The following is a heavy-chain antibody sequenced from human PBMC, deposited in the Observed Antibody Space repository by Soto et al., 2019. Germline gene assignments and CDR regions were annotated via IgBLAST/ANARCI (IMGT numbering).Heavy chain of an antibody. CDR2: IYHSGST. CDR1: GGSISSSNW. V-gene: IGHV4-4*02. J-gene: IGHJ4*01. Sequence: SETLSLTCAVSGGSISSSNWWSWVRQPTGKGLEWIGEIYHSGSTNYNPSLKSRVTISVDKSKNQFSLKLSSVTAADTAVYYCARLGDYYQTFDYWGHGTLVTVS. CDR3: ARLGDYYQTFDY. D-gene: IGHD3-22*01.